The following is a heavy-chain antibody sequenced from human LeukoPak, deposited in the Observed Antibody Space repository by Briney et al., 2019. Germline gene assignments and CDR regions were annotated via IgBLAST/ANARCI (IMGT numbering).Heavy chain of an antibody. CDR3: ATLFYYYDSSGYYSPFDY. CDR1: GYTFTGYY. J-gene: IGHJ4*02. D-gene: IGHD3-22*01. Sequence: ASVKVSCKTSGYTFTGYYMHWVRQAPGQGLEWMGWINPNSGGTNYAQKFQGRVTMTRDTSISTAYMELSRLRSDDTAVYYCATLFYYYDSSGYYSPFDYWGQGTLVTVSS. V-gene: IGHV1-2*02. CDR2: INPNSGGT.